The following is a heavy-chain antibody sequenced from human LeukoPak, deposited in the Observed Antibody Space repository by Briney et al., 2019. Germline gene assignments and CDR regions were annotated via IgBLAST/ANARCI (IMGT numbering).Heavy chain of an antibody. CDR1: GFTFSSYA. D-gene: IGHD2-2*02. V-gene: IGHV3-23*01. CDR2: ISGSGGST. J-gene: IGHJ6*03. CDR3: ARDGSGGVVPAAINYYYYYMDV. Sequence: AGGSLRLSCAASGFTFSSYAMSWVRQAPGKGLEWVSAISGSGGSTYYADSVKGRFTISRDNSKNTLYLQMNSLRAEDTAVYYCARDGSGGVVPAAINYYYYYMDVWGKGTTVTVSS.